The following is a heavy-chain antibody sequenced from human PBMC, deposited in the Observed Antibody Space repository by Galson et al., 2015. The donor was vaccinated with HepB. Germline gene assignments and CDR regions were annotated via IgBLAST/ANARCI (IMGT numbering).Heavy chain of an antibody. D-gene: IGHD5-12*01. CDR3: ARDRGDIVATGNHY. J-gene: IGHJ4*02. Sequence: SLRLSCAASGFTFSSYSMNWVRQAPGKGLEWVSYISSSSSTIYYADSVKGRFTISRDNAKNSLYLQMNSLRAEDTAVYYCARDRGDIVATGNHYWGQGTLVTVSS. V-gene: IGHV3-48*01. CDR1: GFTFSSYS. CDR2: ISSSSSTI.